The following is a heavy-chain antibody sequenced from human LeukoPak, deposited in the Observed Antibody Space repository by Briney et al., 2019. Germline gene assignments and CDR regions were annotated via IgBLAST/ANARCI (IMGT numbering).Heavy chain of an antibody. V-gene: IGHV4-38-2*01. CDR1: GYSISSGYY. D-gene: IGHD3-16*02. CDR2: IYHSGST. Sequence: SETLSLTCAVSGYSISSGYYWGWIRQPPGKGLEWIGSIYHSGSTYYNPSLKSRVTISVDTSKNQFSLKLSSVTAADTAVYYCARHITFGGVIVLFDYWGQGTLVTVSP. CDR3: ARHITFGGVIVLFDY. J-gene: IGHJ4*02.